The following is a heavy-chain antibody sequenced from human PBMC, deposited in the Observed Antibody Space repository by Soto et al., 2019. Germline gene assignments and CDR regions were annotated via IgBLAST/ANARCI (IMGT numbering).Heavy chain of an antibody. CDR1: GYSFAGYW. D-gene: IGHD3-22*01. V-gene: IGHV5-10-1*01. CDR3: ARQIYDSDTGPNFQYYFDA. J-gene: IGHJ4*02. Sequence: XESLKIYWKGSGYSFAGYWVTWVRQKPGKGLEWMGRIDPSDSQTYYSPSFRGHVTISVTKSITTVFLQWSSLRASDTAMYYCARQIYDSDTGPNFQYYFDAWGQGTPVTVSS. CDR2: IDPSDSQT.